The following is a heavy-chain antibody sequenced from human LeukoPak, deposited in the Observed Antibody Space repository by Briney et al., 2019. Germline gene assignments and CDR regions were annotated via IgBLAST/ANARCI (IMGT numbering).Heavy chain of an antibody. J-gene: IGHJ4*02. CDR1: GYRFTDWW. CDR2: ISPAGSET. CDR3: ARLSSYSGSPIDY. D-gene: IGHD1-26*01. Sequence: GESLKISCKASGYRFTDWWIAWVRQVPGEGLECMGIISPAGSETRYSPSFQGQVTISVDKSVTTAYLQWSGLKASDTALYYCARLSSYSGSPIDYWGQGTLVTVSS. V-gene: IGHV5-51*01.